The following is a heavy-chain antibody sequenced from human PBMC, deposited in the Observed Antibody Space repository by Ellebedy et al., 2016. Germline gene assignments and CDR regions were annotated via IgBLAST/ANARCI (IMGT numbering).Heavy chain of an antibody. D-gene: IGHD1-26*01. J-gene: IGHJ4*02. V-gene: IGHV3-23*01. CDR1: GFTFSSYA. Sequence: GESLKISXAASGFTFSSYAMSWVRQAPGKGLEWVSAISGSGGSTYYADSVKGRFTISRDNAKNSLYLQMNSLRAEDTAVYYCARDDGSYYPFDYWGQGTLVTVSS. CDR2: ISGSGGST. CDR3: ARDDGSYYPFDY.